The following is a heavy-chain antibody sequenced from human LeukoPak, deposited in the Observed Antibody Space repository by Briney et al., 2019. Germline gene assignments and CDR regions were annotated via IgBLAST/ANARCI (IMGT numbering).Heavy chain of an antibody. CDR3: ARDLPNGSGTYTDWFVP. CDR1: GYTFTSYG. Sequence: GASEKVSCKASGYTFTSYGISWVRQAPAQGLEWMGWISAYNGNTNYAQKLQGRVTMTKDTSTSTAYMEVRSLRFDDTAVYYCARDLPNGSGTYTDWFVPWGQGTLVTVSS. V-gene: IGHV1-18*01. D-gene: IGHD3-10*01. CDR2: ISAYNGNT. J-gene: IGHJ5*02.